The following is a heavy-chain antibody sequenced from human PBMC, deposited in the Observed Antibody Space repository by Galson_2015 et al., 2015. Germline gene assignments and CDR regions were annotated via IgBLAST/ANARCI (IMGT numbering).Heavy chain of an antibody. V-gene: IGHV3-53*01. D-gene: IGHD7-27*01. J-gene: IGHJ6*02. CDR3: SRSMGTRSYYYGMDV. CDR2: IYSGGST. Sequence: SLRLSCAASGFTVSSNYMSWVRQAPGKGLEWVSVIYSGGSTYYADSVKGRFTITRANSKNTLYLQMNNLRAEDAAVYYYSRSMGTRSYYYGMDVWGQGTTVTVSS. CDR1: GFTVSSNY.